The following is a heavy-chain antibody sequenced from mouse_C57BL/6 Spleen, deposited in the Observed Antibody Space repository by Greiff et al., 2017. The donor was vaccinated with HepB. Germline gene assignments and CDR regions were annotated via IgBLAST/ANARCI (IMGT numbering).Heavy chain of an antibody. CDR2: IDPSDSYT. Sequence: QVQLKQPGAELVKPGASVKLSCKASGYTFTSYWMPWVKQRPGQGLEWIGEIDPSDSYTNYNQKFKGKATLTVDTSSSTAYMQLSSLTSEDSAVYDCATGTTVVATKFAYWGQGTLVTVSA. D-gene: IGHD1-1*01. J-gene: IGHJ3*01. CDR3: ATGTTVVATKFAY. CDR1: GYTFTSYW. V-gene: IGHV1-50*01.